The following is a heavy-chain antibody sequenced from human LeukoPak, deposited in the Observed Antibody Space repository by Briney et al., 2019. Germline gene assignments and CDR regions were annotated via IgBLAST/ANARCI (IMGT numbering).Heavy chain of an antibody. CDR3: TTEDSWYKYFDY. J-gene: IGHJ4*02. CDR1: GFTFTNAW. D-gene: IGHD6-13*01. CDR2: FKSKTDGGTT. V-gene: IGHV3-15*01. Sequence: PGGSLRLSCAASGFTFTNAWMSWVRQAPGPGLEWVGRFKSKTDGGTTDYAAPVKGRFTISRDDSRNTLYLLMNSLKTEDTAVYYCTTEDSWYKYFDYWGQGTLVTVSS.